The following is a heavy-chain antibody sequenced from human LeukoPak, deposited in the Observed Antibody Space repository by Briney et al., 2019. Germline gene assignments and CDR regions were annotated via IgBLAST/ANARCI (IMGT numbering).Heavy chain of an antibody. V-gene: IGHV3-48*03. CDR3: AREVVALDY. CDR1: GFTFSSYE. CDR2: ISSSGSTI. Sequence: GGSLRLSCAASGFTFSSYEMNWVRQAPGKGLEWVSYISSSGSTIYYADSVKGRFTISRDNAENSLYLQMNSLRAEDTAVYYCAREVVALDYWGQGTLVSVSS. J-gene: IGHJ4*02. D-gene: IGHD2-15*01.